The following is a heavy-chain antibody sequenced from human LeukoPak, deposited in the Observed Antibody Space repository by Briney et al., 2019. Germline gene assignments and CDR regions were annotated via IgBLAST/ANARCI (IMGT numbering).Heavy chain of an antibody. CDR1: GYTFTNYD. Sequence: ASVKVSCKASGYTFTNYDINWVRQATGQGLEWMGWMNPKSGYTGNAQKFQGRATITRDTSINTAYMELRGLRSDDTAVYYCARVDGSVDYWGQGTLVTVSS. D-gene: IGHD5-24*01. V-gene: IGHV1-8*03. J-gene: IGHJ4*02. CDR3: ARVDGSVDY. CDR2: MNPKSGYT.